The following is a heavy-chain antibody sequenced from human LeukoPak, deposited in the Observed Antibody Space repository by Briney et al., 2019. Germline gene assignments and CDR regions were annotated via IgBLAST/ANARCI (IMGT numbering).Heavy chain of an antibody. CDR1: GYTXTGYD. CDR3: AREEDELGGAFDI. Sequence: ASVKVSCKASGYTXTGYDMHWVRQAPGQGLEWMGWINPNSGGTKYAQKFQGRVTMTRATSISTAYMELSRLRSDDTAVYYCAREEDELGGAFDIWGHGTMVTVSS. J-gene: IGHJ3*02. D-gene: IGHD7-27*01. V-gene: IGHV1-2*02. CDR2: INPNSGGT.